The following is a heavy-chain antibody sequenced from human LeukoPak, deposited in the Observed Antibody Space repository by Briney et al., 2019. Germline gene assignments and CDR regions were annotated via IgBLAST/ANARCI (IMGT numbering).Heavy chain of an antibody. D-gene: IGHD3-10*01. J-gene: IGHJ4*02. CDR2: IYYSGST. Sequence: SETGSLTCTVSGGSISSSSYYCGWIRQPPGKGLEWIGSIYYSGSTYYNPSLKSRVTISVDTSKNQFSLKLSSVTAADTAVYYCARRAWAGRGVITYYFDYWGQGTLVTVSS. CDR3: ARRAWAGRGVITYYFDY. V-gene: IGHV4-39*01. CDR1: GGSISSSSYY.